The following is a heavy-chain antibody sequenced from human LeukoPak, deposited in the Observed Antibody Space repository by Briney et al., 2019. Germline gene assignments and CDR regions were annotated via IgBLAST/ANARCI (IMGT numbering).Heavy chain of an antibody. CDR3: ARGLYYGSGSSSFDY. V-gene: IGHV4-30-2*01. D-gene: IGHD3-10*01. CDR1: GGSISSGGYS. CDR2: IYHSGST. Sequence: SESLSLTCAVSGGSISSGGYSWSWIRQPPGKGLEWIGCIYHSGSTYYNPSLKSRVTILVDRSKNQFSLKLSSVTAADTAVYYCARGLYYGSGSSSFDYWGQGTLVTVSS. J-gene: IGHJ4*02.